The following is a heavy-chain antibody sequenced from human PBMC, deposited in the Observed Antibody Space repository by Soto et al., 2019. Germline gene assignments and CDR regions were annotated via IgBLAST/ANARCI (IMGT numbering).Heavy chain of an antibody. V-gene: IGHV2-5*02. D-gene: IGHD3-9*01. CDR3: AHKRDYDILTGYYIHDAFDI. CDR1: GFSLSTSGVG. Sequence: QITLKESGPTLVKPTQTLTLTCTFSGFSLSTSGVGVGWIRQPPGKALEWLALIYWDDDKRYSPSLKSRLTITKYTSKNQVVLTMTNMDPVDTATYYCAHKRDYDILTGYYIHDAFDIWGQGTMVTVSS. J-gene: IGHJ3*02. CDR2: IYWDDDK.